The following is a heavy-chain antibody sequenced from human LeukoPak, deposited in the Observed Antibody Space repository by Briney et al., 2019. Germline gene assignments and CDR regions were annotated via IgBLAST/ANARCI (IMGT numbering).Heavy chain of an antibody. CDR2: MNPNSGNT. D-gene: IGHD6-6*01. J-gene: IGHJ4*02. CDR1: GYTFTSYD. CDR3: ARVTGIAARLFDY. Sequence: ASVKVSCKASGYTFTSYDINWVRQATGQGLEWMGWMNPNSGNTGYAQKFQGRVTITRNTSISTAYLELSSLRSEDTAVYYCARVTGIAARLFDYWGQGTLVTVSS. V-gene: IGHV1-8*03.